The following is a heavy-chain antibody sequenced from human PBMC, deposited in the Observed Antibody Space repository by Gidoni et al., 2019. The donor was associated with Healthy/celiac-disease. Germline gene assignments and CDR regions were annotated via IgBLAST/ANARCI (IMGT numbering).Heavy chain of an antibody. Sequence: QVQLQESGPGLVKPSETLSLTCTVSGGSISSYYWSWIRQPPGKGLEWIGYIYYSGSTNYNPSLKSRVTISVDTSKNQFSLKLSSVTAADTAVYYCARGAASFYYYYYYGMDVWGQGTTVTVSS. D-gene: IGHD6-13*01. CDR1: GGSISSYY. CDR2: IYYSGST. J-gene: IGHJ6*02. CDR3: ARGAASFYYYYYYGMDV. V-gene: IGHV4-59*01.